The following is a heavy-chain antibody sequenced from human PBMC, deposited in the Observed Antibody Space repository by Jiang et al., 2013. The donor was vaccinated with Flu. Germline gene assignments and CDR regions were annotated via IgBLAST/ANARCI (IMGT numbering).Heavy chain of an antibody. Sequence: SGSGLVKPSETLSLTCTVSGGSISSSSYYWGWIRQPPGKGLEWIGSIYYSGSTYYNPSLKSRVTISVDTSKNQFSLRLSSVTAADTAVYYCARGGDWAPDFWGPGTMVTVSS. CDR3: ARGGDWAPDF. CDR1: GGSISSSSYY. J-gene: IGHJ4*02. CDR2: IYYSGST. D-gene: IGHD2-21*02. V-gene: IGHV4-39*07.